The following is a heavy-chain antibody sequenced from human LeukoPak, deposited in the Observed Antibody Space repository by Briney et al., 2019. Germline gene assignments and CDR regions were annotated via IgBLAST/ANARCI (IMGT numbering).Heavy chain of an antibody. V-gene: IGHV3-48*02. J-gene: IGHJ4*02. Sequence: GGSLRLSCAASGFAISNYNMDWVRQAPGKGLEWISYISTSGIIYYADSVRGRFTISRDNAKNSLYLQMNSLRDEDTAVYYCARDDPNWDPSSYYFDSWGQGVLVTVSS. D-gene: IGHD3-10*01. CDR1: GFAISNYN. CDR2: ISTSGII. CDR3: ARDDPNWDPSSYYFDS.